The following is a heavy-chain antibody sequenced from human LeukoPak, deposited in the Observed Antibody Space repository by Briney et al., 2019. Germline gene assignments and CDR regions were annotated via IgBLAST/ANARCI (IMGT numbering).Heavy chain of an antibody. V-gene: IGHV3-23*01. Sequence: GGSLRLSCAASGFTFSSYAMSWVRQAPGKGLEWVSGISGSGDNTYYADSVKGRFTISRDNSKFTLYLQMNSLRAEYTAPYYCAKERSTDRAWFGELLEWGQGNMVTVSS. D-gene: IGHD3-10*01. CDR2: ISGSGDNT. J-gene: IGHJ4*02. CDR1: GFTFSSYA. CDR3: AKERSTDRAWFGELLE.